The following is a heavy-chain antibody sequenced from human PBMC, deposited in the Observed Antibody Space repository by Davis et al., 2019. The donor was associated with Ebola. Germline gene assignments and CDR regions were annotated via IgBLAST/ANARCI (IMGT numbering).Heavy chain of an antibody. V-gene: IGHV4-59*12. CDR3: ARDQRYFDL. J-gene: IGHJ2*01. CDR1: GGSISGDY. CDR2: IYYSGST. Sequence: SETLSLTCTVSGGSISGDYWSWIRQPPGKGLEWIGYIYYSGSTNYNPSLKSRVTISVDTSKNQFSLKLSSVTAADTAVYYCARDQRYFDLWGRGTLVTVSS.